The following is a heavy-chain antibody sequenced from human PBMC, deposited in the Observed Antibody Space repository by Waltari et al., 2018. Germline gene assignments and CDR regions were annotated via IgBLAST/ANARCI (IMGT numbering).Heavy chain of an antibody. Sequence: GQSGAEVKEPGASLKLSCKASGYTFTSYGITWVRQAPGEGLEWMGWMSTYNGDTKYSQKFQGRVTMTTDTSTSIAYMELRSLRSDDTAVYYCARDSYAMDVWGQGTTVTVSS. CDR2: MSTYNGDT. CDR3: ARDSYAMDV. CDR1: GYTFTSYG. V-gene: IGHV1-18*04. J-gene: IGHJ6*02.